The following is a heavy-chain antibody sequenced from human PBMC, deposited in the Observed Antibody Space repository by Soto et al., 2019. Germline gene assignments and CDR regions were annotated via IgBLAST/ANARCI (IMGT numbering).Heavy chain of an antibody. CDR3: ARVGRRDGYNSSDY. J-gene: IGHJ4*02. V-gene: IGHV4-61*01. CDR1: GGSFSSDSFI. D-gene: IGHD5-12*01. Sequence: PSETLSLTCSVSGGSFSSDSFIWSWVLQFPGKGLEWIGCINYSGSTNYNPSLKSRVTISVDTSKNQFSLKLSSVTAAATAVYYRARVGRRDGYNSSDYWGQGTLVTVSS. CDR2: INYSGST.